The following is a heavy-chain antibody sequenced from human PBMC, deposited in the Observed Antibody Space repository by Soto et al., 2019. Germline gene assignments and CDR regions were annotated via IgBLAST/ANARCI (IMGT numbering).Heavy chain of an antibody. D-gene: IGHD3-16*01. CDR1: GYSFPSYG. CDR2: VNPYNGNT. CDR3: ARGGGGDYLDY. V-gene: IGHV1-18*01. Sequence: QIHLVQSGAEVKKPGASVKVSCKASGYSFPSYGVTWVRQAPGQGREWMGWVNPYNGNTNNAQKVQGRVTMTTDTSTSTAYMELRSLRSDDTAVYYCARGGGGDYLDYWGQGTLVTVSS. J-gene: IGHJ4*02.